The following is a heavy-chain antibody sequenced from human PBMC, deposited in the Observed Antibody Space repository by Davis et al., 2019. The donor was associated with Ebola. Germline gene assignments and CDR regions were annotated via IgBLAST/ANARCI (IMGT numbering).Heavy chain of an antibody. CDR3: ARDRGITIFGVVIPQTLDY. CDR2: INAGNGNT. J-gene: IGHJ4*02. D-gene: IGHD3-3*01. CDR1: GYTFTSYA. Sequence: ASVKVSCKASGYTFTSYAMHWVRQAPGQRLEWMGWINAGNGNTKYSQKFQGRVTITRDTSASTAYMELSSLRSEDTAVYYCARDRGITIFGVVIPQTLDYWGQGTLVTVSS. V-gene: IGHV1-3*01.